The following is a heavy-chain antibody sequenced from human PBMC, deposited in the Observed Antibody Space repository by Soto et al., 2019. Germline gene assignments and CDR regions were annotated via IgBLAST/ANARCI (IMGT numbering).Heavy chain of an antibody. D-gene: IGHD2-2*01. CDR3: ARVPDR. J-gene: IGHJ5*02. V-gene: IGHV4-30-2*01. Sequence: SETLSLTCTVSGDSISSHYWSWVRQPPGKGLEWIGYIYHSGNTYYNPSLKSRVTISVDRSKNQFSLKLSSVTAADTAVYYCARVPDRWGQGTLVTVSS. CDR1: GDSISSHY. CDR2: IYHSGNT.